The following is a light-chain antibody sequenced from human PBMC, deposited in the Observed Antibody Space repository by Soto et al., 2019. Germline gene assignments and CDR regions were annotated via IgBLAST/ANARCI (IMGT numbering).Light chain of an antibody. CDR2: GTS. CDR3: QQYGNSPYT. CDR1: QSVSSSY. Sequence: EIVLTQSPGTLSLSPGERATLSCRASQSVSSSYLVWYQQKPGQAPRILIYGTSSRATGIPDRFSSSGSGTDFTLTISRLEPEDFAVYYCQQYGNSPYTFGQGTKLEIK. V-gene: IGKV3-20*01. J-gene: IGKJ2*01.